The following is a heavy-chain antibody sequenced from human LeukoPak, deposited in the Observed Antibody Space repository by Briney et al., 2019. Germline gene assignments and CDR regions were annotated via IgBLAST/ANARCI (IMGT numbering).Heavy chain of an antibody. D-gene: IGHD3-22*01. CDR2: ISYDGSNK. V-gene: IGHV3-30*14. Sequence: GGSLRLSRAASGFTFSSYAMHWVRQAPGKGLEWVAVISYDGSNKYYADSVKGRFTISRDNSKNTLYLQMNSLRAEDTAVYYCARELGLDYYDSSGYYDGSQSWGQGTLVTVSS. J-gene: IGHJ4*02. CDR1: GFTFSSYA. CDR3: ARELGLDYYDSSGYYDGSQS.